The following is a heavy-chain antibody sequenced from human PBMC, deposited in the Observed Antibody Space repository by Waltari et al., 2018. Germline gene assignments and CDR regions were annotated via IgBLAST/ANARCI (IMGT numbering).Heavy chain of an antibody. CDR3: AGQVARGYYYYMDV. D-gene: IGHD2-15*01. CDR2: IYYRWST. CDR1: GGSISSGGYY. Sequence: QVQLQESGPGLVKPSQTLSLTCTFSGGSISSGGYYWSWNRQHPVKGLEWIGYIYYRWSTYYNPPRKSRVTISVDTSKNQFSLKLSSVTAADTAVYYCAGQVARGYYYYMDVWGKGTTVTVSS. V-gene: IGHV4-31*03. J-gene: IGHJ6*03.